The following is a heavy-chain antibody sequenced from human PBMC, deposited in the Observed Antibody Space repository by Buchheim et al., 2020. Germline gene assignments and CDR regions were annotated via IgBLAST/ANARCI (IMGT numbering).Heavy chain of an antibody. CDR1: GFTFSSYA. V-gene: IGHV3-23*01. D-gene: IGHD3-3*01. CDR3: AREHYYDCGITYSLDY. Sequence: EVQLLESGGGSVQPGGSLRLSCAASGFTFSSYAMSWVRQAPGKGLEWVSAISGSGGTIYYADSVKGRFTISRDNAKNTLYLQMDSLRAEDTAVYYCAREHYYDCGITYSLDYWGQGTL. CDR2: ISGSGGTI. J-gene: IGHJ4*02.